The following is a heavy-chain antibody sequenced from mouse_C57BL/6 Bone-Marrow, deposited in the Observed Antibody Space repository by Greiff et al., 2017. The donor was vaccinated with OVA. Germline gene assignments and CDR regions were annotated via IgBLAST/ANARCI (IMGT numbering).Heavy chain of an antibody. CDR3: ARRTTTGSFYFDV. Sequence: QVQLQQPGTELVKPGASVKLSCKASGYTFTSYWMHWVRQRPGQGLEWIGNINPSNGGTNYNEKIKSKATLTVDKSYSTAYMQLSSLTSEDSAVYYCARRTTTGSFYFDVWGQGTTLTVSS. CDR1: GYTFTSYW. V-gene: IGHV1-53*01. J-gene: IGHJ2*01. CDR2: INPSNGGT. D-gene: IGHD1-1*01.